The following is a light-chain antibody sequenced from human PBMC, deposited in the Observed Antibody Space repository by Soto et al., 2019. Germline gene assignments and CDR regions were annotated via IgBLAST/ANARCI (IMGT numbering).Light chain of an antibody. V-gene: IGKV1-5*01. Sequence: DIQMTQSPSTLSASVGDTVTVTCRASQRVSGWLAWYQQKPGEAPKLLIYDASALPRGVPARCSGSGSGTKFTLPIASLQPDDFATYYCQQYETFSGTFGPGTKVEI. CDR1: QRVSGW. CDR3: QQYETFSGT. J-gene: IGKJ1*01. CDR2: DAS.